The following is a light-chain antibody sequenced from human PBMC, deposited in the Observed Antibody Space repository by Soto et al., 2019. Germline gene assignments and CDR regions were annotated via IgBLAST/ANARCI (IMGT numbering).Light chain of an antibody. CDR2: GAS. V-gene: IGKV3-15*01. CDR3: QQYNKWPPYT. J-gene: IGKJ2*01. CDR1: QSVSSN. Sequence: EIVMTQSPATLSVCPGERATLSCRASQSVSSNLAWYQQKPGQAPRLLIYGASTRATGIPARFIGSGSGTEFTLTISSLQSEDFAVYYCQQYNKWPPYTFGQGTKLEIK.